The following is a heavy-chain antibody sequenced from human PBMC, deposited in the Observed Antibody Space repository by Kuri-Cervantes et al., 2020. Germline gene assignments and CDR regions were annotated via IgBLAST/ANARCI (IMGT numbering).Heavy chain of an antibody. CDR2: ISGSSDNI. D-gene: IGHD1-1*01. CDR3: AKDHFGNSKLFDS. CDR1: GFTFSNAW. V-gene: IGHV3-23*01. Sequence: GGSLRLSCAASGFTFSNAWMSWVRQAPGKGLEWVSGISGSSDNIYYADSVKGRFTISRDNSKNTLYLQMNSLRAEDTAVYYCAKDHFGNSKLFDSWGQGTLVTVSS. J-gene: IGHJ4*02.